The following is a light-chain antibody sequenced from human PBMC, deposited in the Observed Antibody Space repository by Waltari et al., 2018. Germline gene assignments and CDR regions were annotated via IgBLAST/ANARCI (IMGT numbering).Light chain of an antibody. J-gene: IGLJ3*02. V-gene: IGLV2-14*01. CDR3: ISYTTSNTWV. Sequence: SALPQTASVYGCPGQSNTISCTGSSSDVGGYNSVSWYQQHPGKAPKLMTYHVSERPSGVSNRFSGSKSGNTSSLTISGLQAEDEADYYCISYTTSNTWVFGGGTKLTVL. CDR2: HVS. CDR1: SSDVGGYNS.